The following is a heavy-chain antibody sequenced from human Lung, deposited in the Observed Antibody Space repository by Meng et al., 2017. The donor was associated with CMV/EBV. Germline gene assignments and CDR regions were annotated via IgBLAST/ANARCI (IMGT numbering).Heavy chain of an antibody. J-gene: IGHJ3*02. CDR2: ISWSGDYI. V-gene: IGHV3-9*01. Sequence: SXKISXAASGFTFDDYGMHWVRQAPGKVLEWVSGISWSGDYIGYAESVKGRFTISRDNAKNSLYLQMDSLRAWDTALYYCTNAVGATIADKFDIWGQGXMVTVSS. CDR3: TNAVGATIADKFDI. D-gene: IGHD1-26*01. CDR1: GFTFDDYG.